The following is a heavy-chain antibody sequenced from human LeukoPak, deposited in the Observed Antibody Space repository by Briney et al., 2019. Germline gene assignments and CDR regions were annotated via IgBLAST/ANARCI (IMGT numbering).Heavy chain of an antibody. D-gene: IGHD3-22*01. J-gene: IGHJ4*02. V-gene: IGHV3-43D*03. CDR3: AKDTTYDSSGYLDY. Sequence: GGSLRLSCAASGFTFDDYAMHWVRHAPGKGLEWVSLISWDGGSTYYADSVKGRFTISRDNSKNSLYLQMNSLRAEDTALYYCAKDTTYDSSGYLDYWGQGTLVTVSS. CDR1: GFTFDDYA. CDR2: ISWDGGST.